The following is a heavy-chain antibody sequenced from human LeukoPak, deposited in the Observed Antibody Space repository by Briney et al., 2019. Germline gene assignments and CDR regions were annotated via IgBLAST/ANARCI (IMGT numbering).Heavy chain of an antibody. Sequence: SETLSLTCTVSGGSVSSGSYFWSWFRQPPGKGLEWIGYIYYSGSTNYNPSLKSRVTISVDRSKNQFSLKLSSVTAADTAVYYCARSGYSYGYPYYYYGMDVWGQGTTVTVSS. CDR3: ARSGYSYGYPYYYYGMDV. CDR1: GGSVSSGSYF. CDR2: IYYSGST. D-gene: IGHD5-18*01. J-gene: IGHJ6*02. V-gene: IGHV4-61*01.